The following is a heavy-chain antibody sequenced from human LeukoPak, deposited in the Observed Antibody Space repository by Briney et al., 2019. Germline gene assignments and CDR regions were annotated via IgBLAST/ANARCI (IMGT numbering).Heavy chain of an antibody. CDR1: GGTFSSYA. CDR2: INPSGGST. J-gene: IGHJ5*02. Sequence: GASVTVSCTASGGTFSSYAISWVRQAPGQGLEWMGIINPSGGSTSYAQKFQGRVTMTRDTSTSTVYMELSSLRSEDTAVYYCARVLRGCSGGSCYIWFDPWGQGTLVTVSS. D-gene: IGHD2-15*01. V-gene: IGHV1-46*01. CDR3: ARVLRGCSGGSCYIWFDP.